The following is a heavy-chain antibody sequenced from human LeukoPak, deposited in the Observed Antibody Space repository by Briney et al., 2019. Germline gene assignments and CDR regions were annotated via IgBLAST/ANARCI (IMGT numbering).Heavy chain of an antibody. Sequence: SETLSLTCTVSGGSISSYYWSWIRQPPGKGLEWIGYIYYSGSTNYNPSLKSRVTISVDTSKNQFSLKLSSVTAADTAVYYCARMIYCGSTSCYRSSAFDIWGQGTMVTVSS. CDR2: IYYSGST. D-gene: IGHD2-2*02. V-gene: IGHV4-59*01. J-gene: IGHJ3*02. CDR1: GGSISSYY. CDR3: ARMIYCGSTSCYRSSAFDI.